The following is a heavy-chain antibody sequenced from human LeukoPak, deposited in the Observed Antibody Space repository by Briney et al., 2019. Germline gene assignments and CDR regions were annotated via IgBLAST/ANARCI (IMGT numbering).Heavy chain of an antibody. V-gene: IGHV3-21*01. J-gene: IGHJ4*02. CDR2: ISSSSSYI. CDR3: ARAEPLAARRPYYFDY. CDR1: GFTFSGYS. Sequence: GGSLRLSCAASGFTFSGYSMNWVRQAPGKGLEWVSSISSSSSYIYYADSVKGRFTISRDNAKNSLYLQMNSLRAEDTAVYYCARAEPLAARRPYYFDYWGQGTLSPSPQ. D-gene: IGHD6-6*01.